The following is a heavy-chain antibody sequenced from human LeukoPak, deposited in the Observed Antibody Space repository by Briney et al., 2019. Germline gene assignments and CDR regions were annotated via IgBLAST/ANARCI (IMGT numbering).Heavy chain of an antibody. Sequence: GGSLRLSCAASGFTFSTYAMSGVRQAPGKGLEWVSGFSDSGGTSYYADSVKGRLTISRDNSKNTLYLQMNSLRAEDTAVYYCAKVFVTGMSYLPHWGQGTLVIVSS. CDR1: GFTFSTYA. CDR3: AKVFVTGMSYLPH. J-gene: IGHJ1*01. D-gene: IGHD2-21*02. V-gene: IGHV3-23*01. CDR2: FSDSGGTS.